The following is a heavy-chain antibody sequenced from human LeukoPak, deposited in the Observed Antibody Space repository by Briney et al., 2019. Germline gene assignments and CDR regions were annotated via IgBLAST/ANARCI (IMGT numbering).Heavy chain of an antibody. CDR2: SYHSDSI. D-gene: IGHD4-11*01. V-gene: IGHV4-38-2*02. Sequence: SETLSLTCTVSGYSISSGYYWGWIRQPPGKGLEWIGSSYHSDSIFYNPSLKSRVTISVDTSKNQFSLRLTSVTAADTAVYFCAREGLQYNDYWGQGTLVTVSS. CDR1: GYSISSGYY. J-gene: IGHJ4*02. CDR3: AREGLQYNDY.